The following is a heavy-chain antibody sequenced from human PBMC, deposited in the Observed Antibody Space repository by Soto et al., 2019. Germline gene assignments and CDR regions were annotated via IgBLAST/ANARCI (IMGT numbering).Heavy chain of an antibody. J-gene: IGHJ4*02. Sequence: GASVKVSCKTSGYTFTSYAMHWVRQAPGQRLEWMGWINAGNGNTKYSQKFQGRVTITRDTSASTAYMELSSLRSEDTAVYYCARGPGGPDGPGDYWGQGTLVTVSS. CDR1: GYTFTSYA. CDR3: ARGPGGPDGPGDY. D-gene: IGHD2-15*01. V-gene: IGHV1-3*01. CDR2: INAGNGNT.